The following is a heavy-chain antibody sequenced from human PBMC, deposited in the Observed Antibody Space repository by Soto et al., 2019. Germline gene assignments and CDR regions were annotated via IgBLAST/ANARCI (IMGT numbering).Heavy chain of an antibody. CDR2: ISGSGGST. J-gene: IGHJ4*02. D-gene: IGHD6-6*01. Sequence: GGSLRLSCAASGFTFCSYAMGWVRQAPGKGLEWVSAISGSGGSTYYADSVKGRFTISRDNSKNTLYLQMNSLRAEDTAVYYCAKVSGQRLVQDLFDYWGQGTLVTVSS. CDR1: GFTFCSYA. CDR3: AKVSGQRLVQDLFDY. V-gene: IGHV3-23*01.